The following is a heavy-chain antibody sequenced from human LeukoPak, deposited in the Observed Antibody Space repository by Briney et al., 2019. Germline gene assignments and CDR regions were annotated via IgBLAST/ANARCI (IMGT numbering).Heavy chain of an antibody. Sequence: ASVKVSCKASGYTFTGYYMHWLRQAPGQGLEWMGRINPNSGGTNYAQKFQGRVTMTRDTSISTAYMELSRLRSDDTAVYYCARDKYDYGDYESSYYWGQGTLVTVSS. D-gene: IGHD4-17*01. CDR2: INPNSGGT. CDR3: ARDKYDYGDYESSYY. J-gene: IGHJ4*02. V-gene: IGHV1-2*06. CDR1: GYTFTGYY.